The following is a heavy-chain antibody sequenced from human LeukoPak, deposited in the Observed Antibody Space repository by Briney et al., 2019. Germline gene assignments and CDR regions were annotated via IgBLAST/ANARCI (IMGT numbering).Heavy chain of an antibody. V-gene: IGHV1-46*01. CDR1: GYTFTSYY. J-gene: IGHJ4*02. D-gene: IGHD6-13*01. CDR2: INPSGGST. Sequence: ASVKVSCKASGYTFTSYYMHWVRQAPGQGLEWMGIINPSGGSTSYAQKFQGRVTVTRDMSTSTVYMELSSLRSEDTAVYYCARDKRRGNSRERTSEHFDYWGQGTLVTVSS. CDR3: ARDKRRGNSRERTSEHFDY.